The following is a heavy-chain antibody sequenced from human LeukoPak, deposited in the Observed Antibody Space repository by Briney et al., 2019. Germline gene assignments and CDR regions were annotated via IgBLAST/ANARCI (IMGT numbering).Heavy chain of an antibody. CDR2: IYYSGST. J-gene: IGHJ6*02. V-gene: IGHV4-59*01. CDR3: ARSAGFPYYYYGMDV. Sequence: SETLSLTCTVSGVSISSYYWSWIRQPPGKGLEWIGYIYYSGSTNYNPSLKSRVTISVDTSKNQFSLKLSSVTAADTAVYYCARSAGFPYYYYGMDVWGQGTTVTVSS. CDR1: GVSISSYY.